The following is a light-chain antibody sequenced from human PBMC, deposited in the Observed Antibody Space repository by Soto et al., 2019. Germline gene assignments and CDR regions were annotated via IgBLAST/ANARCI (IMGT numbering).Light chain of an antibody. Sequence: AIRMTQSPSSFSASTGDRVTITCRASQGISSYLAWYQQKPGKAPKLLIYAASTLQIGVPSRFSGSGSGTDFTLPISCLQSEDFATYYCQQYYPYPRTFGQGTRVEIK. CDR1: QGISSY. CDR2: AAS. V-gene: IGKV1-8*01. CDR3: QQYYPYPRT. J-gene: IGKJ1*01.